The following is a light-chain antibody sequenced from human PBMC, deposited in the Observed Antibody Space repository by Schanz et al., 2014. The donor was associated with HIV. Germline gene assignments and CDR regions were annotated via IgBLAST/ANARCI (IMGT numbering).Light chain of an antibody. V-gene: IGLV1-44*01. J-gene: IGLJ3*02. CDR2: ANM. Sequence: QSVLTQPPSASGTPGQRVAISCSGSSPNIGSLIVNWYQHFPGTAPKLLIYANMQRPSGVPDRFSGSGSGTSASLAISGLQSDDEGDYYCAGWDDSLNGWVFGGGTKLTVL. CDR3: AGWDDSLNGWV. CDR1: SPNIGSLI.